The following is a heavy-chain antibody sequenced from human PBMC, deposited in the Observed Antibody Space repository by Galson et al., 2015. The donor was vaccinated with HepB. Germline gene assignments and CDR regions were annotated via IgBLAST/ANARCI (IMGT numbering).Heavy chain of an antibody. CDR2: ISSSSSTI. J-gene: IGHJ4*02. CDR3: ARPASGSWLHPTHY. CDR1: GFTFSSYS. D-gene: IGHD6-13*01. V-gene: IGHV3-48*02. Sequence: SLRLSCAASGFTFSSYSMNWVRQAPGKGLEWVSYISSSSSTIYYADSVKGRFTISRDNAKNSLYLQMNSLRDEDTAVYYCARPASGSWLHPTHYWGQGTLVTVSS.